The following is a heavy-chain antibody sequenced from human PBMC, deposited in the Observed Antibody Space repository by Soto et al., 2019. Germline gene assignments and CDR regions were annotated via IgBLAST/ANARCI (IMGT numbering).Heavy chain of an antibody. Sequence: EVQVLESGGGLVQRGGSLRLSCAASGFIFSNYAMSWVRQAPGKGPEWVSSISGSGVNTFYADSVKGRFTISRDISKNRLYLQISSLRADDTAPYYCAKYFLQDWGKDYYYGIDVRGQGTTSSVSS. V-gene: IGHV3-23*01. D-gene: IGHD7-27*01. CDR2: ISGSGVNT. J-gene: IGHJ6*02. CDR1: GFIFSNYA. CDR3: AKYFLQDWGKDYYYGIDV.